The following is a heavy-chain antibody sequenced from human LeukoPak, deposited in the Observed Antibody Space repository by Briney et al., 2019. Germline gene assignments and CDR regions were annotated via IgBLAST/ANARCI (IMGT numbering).Heavy chain of an antibody. CDR1: GFTVSSNY. CDR3: ARYGSGSRATLGH. CDR2: IYSGGST. V-gene: IGHV3-53*01. Sequence: GGSLRLSCAASGFTVSSNYMSWVRQAPGKGLEWVSVIYSGGSTYYADSVKGRFSISRDNSKNTLYLQMNSLRAEDTAMYYCARYGSGSRATLGHWGQGTLVTVSS. D-gene: IGHD3-10*01. J-gene: IGHJ4*02.